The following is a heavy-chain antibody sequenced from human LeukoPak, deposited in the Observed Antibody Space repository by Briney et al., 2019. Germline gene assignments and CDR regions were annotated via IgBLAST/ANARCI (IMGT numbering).Heavy chain of an antibody. CDR2: IYYSGST. D-gene: IGHD6-13*01. J-gene: IGHJ5*02. CDR1: GVSISSYY. CDR3: AREVAAAGGHNWFDP. V-gene: IGHV4-59*01. Sequence: SETLSLTCTVSGVSISSYYWSWIRQPPGKGLEWIGYIYYSGSTNYNPSLKSRVTISVDTSKTQFSLKLSSVTAADTAVYYCAREVAAAGGHNWFDPWGQGTLVTVSS.